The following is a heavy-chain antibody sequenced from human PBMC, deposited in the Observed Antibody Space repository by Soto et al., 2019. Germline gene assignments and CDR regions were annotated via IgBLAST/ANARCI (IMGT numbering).Heavy chain of an antibody. CDR3: ARDRGIVGATDFDY. CDR1: GGTFSSYA. D-gene: IGHD1-26*01. V-gene: IGHV1-3*01. Sequence: GASVKVSCKASGGTFSSYAISWVRQAPGQRLEWMGWINVGNGDTKYSRKFQGRVTITRDTSATTADMELSSLRSQDTAVYYCARDRGIVGATDFDYWGRGTLVTSPQ. CDR2: INVGNGDT. J-gene: IGHJ4*02.